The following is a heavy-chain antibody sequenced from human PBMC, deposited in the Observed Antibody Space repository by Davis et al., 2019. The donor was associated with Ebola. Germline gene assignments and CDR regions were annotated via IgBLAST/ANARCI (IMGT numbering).Heavy chain of an antibody. CDR3: ARSGLSFGVVKYHYGMDV. V-gene: IGHV3-23*01. Sequence: PGGSLRLSCAASGVTVSSNYMSWVRQAPGKGLEWVSAISGSGGSTYYAGSVKGRFTVSRDNSKKTMHLQMNSLRAEDTAVYYCARSGLSFGVVKYHYGMDVWGKGTTVTVSS. CDR1: GVTVSSNY. CDR2: ISGSGGST. D-gene: IGHD3-3*01. J-gene: IGHJ6*04.